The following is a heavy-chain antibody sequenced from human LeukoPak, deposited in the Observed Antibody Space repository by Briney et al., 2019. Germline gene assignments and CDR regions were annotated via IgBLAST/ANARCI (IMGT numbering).Heavy chain of an antibody. CDR3: ARDLVDYPTGPGDY. CDR1: GYTFTGYY. J-gene: IGHJ4*02. Sequence: SPKLSCTASGYTFTGYYMHWVRQTPGQGHEWVGGINPNSGGTNYAQKFQGRVTMTRDTSISTAYMELSRLRSDDTAVYYWARDLVDYPTGPGDYWGQGTLVTVSS. D-gene: IGHD4-11*01. CDR2: INPNSGGT. V-gene: IGHV1-2*02.